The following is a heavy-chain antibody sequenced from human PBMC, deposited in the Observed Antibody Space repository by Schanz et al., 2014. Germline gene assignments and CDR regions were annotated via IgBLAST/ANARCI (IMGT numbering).Heavy chain of an antibody. D-gene: IGHD2-2*01. V-gene: IGHV1-8*01. CDR2: MNPDSGNT. CDR1: GYTFTSYD. Sequence: QVQLVQSGAEVKKPGASVKVSCKTSGYTFTSYDISWVQQATGQGLEWMGWMNPDSGNTGYAKRLRGRVIMTRDTSISTAYMELSSLRSEDTAVYYCARAIRNQLLSDNWGQGTLVTVSS. J-gene: IGHJ4*02. CDR3: ARAIRNQLLSDN.